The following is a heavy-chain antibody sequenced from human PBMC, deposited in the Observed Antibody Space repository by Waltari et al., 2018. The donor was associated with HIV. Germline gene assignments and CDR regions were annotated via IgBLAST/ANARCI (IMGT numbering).Heavy chain of an antibody. V-gene: IGHV3-48*03. J-gene: IGHJ6*02. CDR1: GFTFSSYE. Sequence: EVQLVESGGGLVQPGGSLTLSCVTSGFTFSSYEMNWVRKAPGKGLEWISYISSDGNLKHYADSLKGRPNTSRDDAKNALHLHIDNLRVEDTAIYYCARDIGGYSSYYGLDVWGQGTMVTVSS. D-gene: IGHD1-26*01. CDR3: ARDIGGYSSYYGLDV. CDR2: ISSDGNLK.